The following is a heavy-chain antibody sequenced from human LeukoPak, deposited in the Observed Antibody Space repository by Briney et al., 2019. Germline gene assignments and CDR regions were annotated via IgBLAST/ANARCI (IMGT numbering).Heavy chain of an antibody. CDR1: GGSISSDY. V-gene: IGHV4-4*07. J-gene: IGHJ4*02. CDR2: IYTSGST. D-gene: IGHD3-3*01. CDR3: ARDPNGPERSEVHITIFGVVTSERGYLDY. Sequence: PSETLSLTCTVSGGSISSDYWSWIRQPAGKGLEWIGRIYTSGSTNYNPSLKSRVTMSVDTSKNQFSLKLSSVTAADTAVYYCARDPNGPERSEVHITIFGVVTSERGYLDYWGQGTLVTVSS.